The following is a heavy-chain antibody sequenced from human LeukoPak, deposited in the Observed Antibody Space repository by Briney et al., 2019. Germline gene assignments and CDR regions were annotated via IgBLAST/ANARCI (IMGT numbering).Heavy chain of an antibody. Sequence: KVSCKASGYSFTNYGISWVRQAPGQGLEWMGIIYPGDSDTRYSPSFQGQVTISADKSISTAYLQWSSLKASDTAMYYCARRTFRSDAFDIWGQGTMVTVSS. V-gene: IGHV5-51*01. CDR1: GYSFTNYG. CDR3: ARRTFRSDAFDI. CDR2: IYPGDSDT. D-gene: IGHD3-16*01. J-gene: IGHJ3*02.